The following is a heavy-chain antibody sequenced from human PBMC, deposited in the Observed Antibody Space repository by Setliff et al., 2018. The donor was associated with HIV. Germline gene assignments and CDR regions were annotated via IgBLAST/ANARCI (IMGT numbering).Heavy chain of an antibody. CDR1: GYTFSDYY. CDR3: ARGSDSGSYSYYYGMDV. Sequence: ASVKVSCKSSGYTFSDYYMHWVRQAPGQGLEWMGIMNAKSGSTNYAQKFQGRVTMTRDTSISTAYMELSRLRSEDTAVYYCARGSDSGSYSYYYGMDVWGQGTTVTVSS. D-gene: IGHD3-10*01. V-gene: IGHV1-2*02. J-gene: IGHJ6*02. CDR2: MNAKSGST.